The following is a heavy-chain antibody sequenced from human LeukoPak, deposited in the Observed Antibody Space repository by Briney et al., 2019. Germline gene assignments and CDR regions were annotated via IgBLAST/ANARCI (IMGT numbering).Heavy chain of an antibody. V-gene: IGHV3-7*01. CDR2: IKEDGSDK. J-gene: IGHJ4*02. CDR3: ARHFSFGSGSSRTLVHY. CDR1: GFTLSNYW. Sequence: GESLRLSCAASGFTLSNYWMAWVRQAPGKGLEWVANIKEDGSDKYYVDSVKGRFTISRDNAQNSLYLQMSSLRAEDTAIYYCARHFSFGSGSSRTLVHYWGQGTLVIVSS. D-gene: IGHD3-10*01.